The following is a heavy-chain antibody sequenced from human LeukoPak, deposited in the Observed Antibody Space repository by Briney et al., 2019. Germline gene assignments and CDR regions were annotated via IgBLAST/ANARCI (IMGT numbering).Heavy chain of an antibody. Sequence: PSETLSLTCTVSGDSISTSNSYWGWIRQPPGKGLEWIGEINHSGSTNYNPSLKSRVTISVDTSKNQFSLKLSSVTAADTAVYYCARSSVGVWGSYRYRLYFDYWGQGTLVTVSS. CDR3: ARSSVGVWGSYRYRLYFDY. V-gene: IGHV4-39*07. CDR2: INHSGST. D-gene: IGHD3-16*02. J-gene: IGHJ4*02. CDR1: GDSISTSNSY.